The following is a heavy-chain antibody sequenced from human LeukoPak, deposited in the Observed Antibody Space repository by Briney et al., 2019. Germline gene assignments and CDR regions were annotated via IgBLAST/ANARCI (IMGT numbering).Heavy chain of an antibody. V-gene: IGHV3-23*01. CDR2: ISVGAEYI. CDR1: GFSQRTYV. J-gene: IGHJ4*02. D-gene: IGHD5-12*01. CDR3: AKELRSHTGWPFDY. Sequence: GGSLRLSCVASGFSQRTYVMNWFRQAPGKGLEWVSTISVGAEYIFYADSVNGRFTISRDNSKNTLYLQVNSLTAEDTAVYYCAKELRSHTGWPFDYWSQGTLVTVSS.